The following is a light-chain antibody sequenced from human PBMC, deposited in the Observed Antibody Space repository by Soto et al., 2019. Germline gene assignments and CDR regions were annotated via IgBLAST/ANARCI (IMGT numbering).Light chain of an antibody. CDR3: QQYNNWPWT. CDR2: GAS. CDR1: QSISDT. Sequence: EIVMTQSPATLAVSPGGRATLSCRASQSISDTLACYQHKPGQAPRLLIYGASTRSPGLPARFSGSWSATDFPLTISSLQPEDFAVYYCQQYNNWPWTFGQGTKVDIK. V-gene: IGKV3-15*01. J-gene: IGKJ1*01.